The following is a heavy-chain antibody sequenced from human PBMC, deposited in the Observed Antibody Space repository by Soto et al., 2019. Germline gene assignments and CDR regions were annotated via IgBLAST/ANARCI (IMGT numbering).Heavy chain of an antibody. CDR1: GFTFSDYY. CDR3: ARDPIVLGENYFDY. CDR2: ISSSGSTI. V-gene: IGHV3-11*01. J-gene: IGHJ4*02. D-gene: IGHD2-15*01. Sequence: GGSLRLSCAASGFTFSDYYMSWIHQAPGKGLEWVSYISSSGSTIYYADSVKGRFTISRDNAKNSLYLQMNSLRAEDTAVYYCARDPIVLGENYFDYWGQGTLVTVSS.